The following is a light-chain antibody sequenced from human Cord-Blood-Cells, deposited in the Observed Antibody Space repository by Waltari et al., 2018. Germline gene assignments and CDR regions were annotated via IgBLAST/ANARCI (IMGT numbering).Light chain of an antibody. J-gene: IGLJ2*01. CDR1: SSDVGGYNY. Sequence: QSALTQPASVSGSPGLSLTISCTGTSSDVGGYNYLSWYQQHPGKAPKLMIYDVSNRPSGVSNRFSGSKSGNTASLTISGLQAEDEADYYCSSYTSSSTLFGGGTKLTVL. CDR2: DVS. V-gene: IGLV2-14*01. CDR3: SSYTSSSTL.